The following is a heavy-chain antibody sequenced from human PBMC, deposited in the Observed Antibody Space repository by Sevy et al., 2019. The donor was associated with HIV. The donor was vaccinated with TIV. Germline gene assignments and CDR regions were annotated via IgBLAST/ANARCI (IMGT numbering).Heavy chain of an antibody. J-gene: IGHJ4*02. V-gene: IGHV3-33*08. Sequence: GGSLRLSCTASGFTFSNFGIHWVRQAPGKGLEWVTLMWYDGNNKYYADSVKGRFTMSRDTSKNTVYLQMNNLRAEDTAVYYCTRGPSLIVAGAAGYLDYWGQGTLVTVSS. CDR2: MWYDGNNK. CDR1: GFTFSNFG. CDR3: TRGPSLIVAGAAGYLDY. D-gene: IGHD2-21*01.